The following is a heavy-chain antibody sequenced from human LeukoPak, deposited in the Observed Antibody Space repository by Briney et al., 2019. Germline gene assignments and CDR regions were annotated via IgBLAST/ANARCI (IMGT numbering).Heavy chain of an antibody. CDR1: GGSFGGYY. Sequence: SETLSLTCAVYGGSFGGYYWSWIRQPPGKGLEWIGEINHGGSTNYNPSLKSRVTISLDTSKNQFSLQLSSVTAADTAVYYCARVSPSQPQRAEYFQHWGQGTLVPVSS. CDR2: INHGGST. J-gene: IGHJ1*01. D-gene: IGHD1-1*01. CDR3: ARVSPSQPQRAEYFQH. V-gene: IGHV4-34*01.